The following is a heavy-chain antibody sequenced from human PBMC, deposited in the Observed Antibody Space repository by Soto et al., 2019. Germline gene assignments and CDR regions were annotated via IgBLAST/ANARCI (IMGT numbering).Heavy chain of an antibody. CDR2: ISYDGSNK. CDR1: GVTCISYG. CDR3: AKARRGGYNYYYYYGMDV. V-gene: IGHV3-30*18. J-gene: IGHJ6*02. Sequence: GGSLRLSCAASGVTCISYGMHWVRQATGKGLEWVAVISYDGSNKYYADSVKGRFTISRDNSKNTLYLQMNSLRAGDTAVYYCAKARRGGYNYYYYYGMDVWGQGTTVTVSS. D-gene: IGHD5-12*01.